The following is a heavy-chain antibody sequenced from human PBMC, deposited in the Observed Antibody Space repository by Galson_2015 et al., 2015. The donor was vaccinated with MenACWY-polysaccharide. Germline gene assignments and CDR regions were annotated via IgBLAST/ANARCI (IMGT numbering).Heavy chain of an antibody. J-gene: IGHJ6*02. CDR3: AKEGYGTVVRGVNSYYYAVDV. V-gene: IGHV3-11*01. Sequence: SLRLSCAGSGFGFYEFYMSWIRQAPGKGLEWISYISSSGRVTKYADSVKGRFTISRDNAKNSLYLQMHSLRAEDTALYYCAKEGYGTVVRGVNSYYYAVDVWGQGTTVTVSS. D-gene: IGHD3-10*01. CDR2: ISSSGRVT. CDR1: GFGFYEFY.